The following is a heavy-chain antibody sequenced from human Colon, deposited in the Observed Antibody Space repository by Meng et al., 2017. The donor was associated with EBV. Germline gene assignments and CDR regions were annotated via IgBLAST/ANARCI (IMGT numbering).Heavy chain of an antibody. V-gene: IGHV4-4*02. CDR1: GGSISTSCW. D-gene: IGHD2-2*01. CDR3: ARVRVIPAAVGFDY. Sequence: QGSGPGLVEPSGTLALTWPVSGGSISTSCWWSWVRQPPGKGLEWIGEIYRGGGTNYNPSFKSRVTISVDTSNNHFSLKLSYVTAADTAVYYCARVRVIPAAVGFDYWGQGTLVTVSS. CDR2: IYRGGGT. J-gene: IGHJ4*02.